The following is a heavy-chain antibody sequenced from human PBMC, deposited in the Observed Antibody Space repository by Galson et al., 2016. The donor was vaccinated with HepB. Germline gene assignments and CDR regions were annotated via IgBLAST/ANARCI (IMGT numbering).Heavy chain of an antibody. CDR3: ARQGYCSSTSCYASDYYYGMDV. Sequence: QSGAEVKKPGESLRISCKGSGYSFTSYWISWVRQMPGKGLEWMGRIDPSDSYTNYSPSFQGHVTISADKSISTAYLQWSSLKASDTAMYYCARQGYCSSTSCYASDYYYGMDVWGQGTTVTVSS. J-gene: IGHJ6*02. D-gene: IGHD2-2*01. CDR1: GYSFTSYW. V-gene: IGHV5-10-1*01. CDR2: IDPSDSYT.